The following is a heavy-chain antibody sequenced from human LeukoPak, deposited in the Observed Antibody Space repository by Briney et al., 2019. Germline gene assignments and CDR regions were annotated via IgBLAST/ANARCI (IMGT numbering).Heavy chain of an antibody. D-gene: IGHD3-22*01. Sequence: GGSLRLSCVASGFTFNNYAMCWVRKAPGKGLEWVSAIIRSGGTYYADSVKGRFTISRDNSKNSLYLEMNSLRAEDTAVYYCAREGDSNAYSDAFDIWGQGTMVTVSS. CDR3: AREGDSNAYSDAFDI. V-gene: IGHV3-23*01. J-gene: IGHJ3*02. CDR2: IIRSGGT. CDR1: GFTFNNYA.